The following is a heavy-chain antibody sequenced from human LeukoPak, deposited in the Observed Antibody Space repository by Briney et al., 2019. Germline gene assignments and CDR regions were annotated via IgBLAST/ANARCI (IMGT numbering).Heavy chain of an antibody. J-gene: IGHJ4*02. CDR1: GLTFSTYW. D-gene: IGHD6-19*01. V-gene: IGHV3-7*01. CDR2: IKEDGSEK. Sequence: PGGFLRLSCVTSGLTFSTYWMSWVRQAPGKGLEWVANIKEDGSEKYCVDSVKGRFTISRDNAKNSLYLQMNSLRAEDTAVYYCASVSQWPGYADYWGQGTLVTVSS. CDR3: ASVSQWPGYADY.